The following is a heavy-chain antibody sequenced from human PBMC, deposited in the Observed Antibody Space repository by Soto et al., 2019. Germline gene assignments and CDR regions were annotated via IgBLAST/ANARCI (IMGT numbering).Heavy chain of an antibody. J-gene: IGHJ3*02. CDR1: GYTFTSYY. CDR3: VISLYYGSGSRKDAFDI. D-gene: IGHD3-10*01. CDR2: INPSGGNT. V-gene: IGHV1-46*01. Sequence: ASVKVSCKTSGYTFTSYYMHWVRQAPGQGLEWMGIINPSGGNTRYAQKFQGRVTMTRDTSTSTVYMELSSPRSEDTAIYYCVISLYYGSGSRKDAFDIWGQGTMVTVSS.